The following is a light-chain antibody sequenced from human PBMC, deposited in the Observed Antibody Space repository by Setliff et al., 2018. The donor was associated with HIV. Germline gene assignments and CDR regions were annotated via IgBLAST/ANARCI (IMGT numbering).Light chain of an antibody. CDR1: QSVLYSSNNKNY. Sequence: DIVMTQSPDSLAVSLGERATVNCRSSQSVLYSSNNKNYLAWYQQKPEQPPKLLIYWASTRESGVPDRFSGSGSGTDFTLTIRSLQAEDVAFYYCQQYYTNPFTVGGGAKVDIK. CDR2: WAS. CDR3: QQYYTNPFT. J-gene: IGKJ4*01. V-gene: IGKV4-1*01.